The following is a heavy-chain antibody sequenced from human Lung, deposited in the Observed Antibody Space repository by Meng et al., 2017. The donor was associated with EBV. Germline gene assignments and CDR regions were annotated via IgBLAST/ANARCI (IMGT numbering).Heavy chain of an antibody. CDR1: GRSFSSSY. CDR3: ARGGTSSAPFDY. V-gene: IGHV4-34*01. Sequence: LEQGGAVLVTHSRTLSLTCGVSGRSFSSSYWSWIRQPPGKGLEWIGKINYSGITNYNPSLKSRVTISVDTSKNQFSLSLNSVTAADTAVYYCARGGTSSAPFDYWGQGTLVTVSS. D-gene: IGHD2-2*01. J-gene: IGHJ4*02. CDR2: INYSGIT.